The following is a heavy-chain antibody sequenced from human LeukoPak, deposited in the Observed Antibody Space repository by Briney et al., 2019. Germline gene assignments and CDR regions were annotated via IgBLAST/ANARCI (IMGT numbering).Heavy chain of an antibody. D-gene: IGHD1-1*01. CDR3: ARHDSWGSPAGTPRAYYYYYYMDV. CDR2: IYPGDSDT. CDR1: GYSFTSYW. J-gene: IGHJ6*03. Sequence: GESLKISCKGSGYSFTSYWIGWVRQMPGKGLEWMGIIYPGDSDTRYSPSFQGQVTISADKSISTAYLQWSSLKASDTAMYYCARHDSWGSPAGTPRAYYYYYYMDVWGKGTTVTVSS. V-gene: IGHV5-51*01.